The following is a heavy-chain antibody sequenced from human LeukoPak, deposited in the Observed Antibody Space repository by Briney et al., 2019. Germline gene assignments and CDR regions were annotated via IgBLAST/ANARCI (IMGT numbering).Heavy chain of an antibody. CDR3: ARYYDFWSGHTAFDI. V-gene: IGHV4-34*01. CDR1: GGSFSGYY. D-gene: IGHD3-3*01. J-gene: IGHJ3*02. CDR2: INHSGST. Sequence: SETLSLTCAVYGGSFSGYYWSWIRQPPGKGLEWIGEINHSGSTNYNPSLKSRVTISVDASKNQFSLQLSSVTAADTAVYYCARYYDFWSGHTAFDIWGQGTMVTVSS.